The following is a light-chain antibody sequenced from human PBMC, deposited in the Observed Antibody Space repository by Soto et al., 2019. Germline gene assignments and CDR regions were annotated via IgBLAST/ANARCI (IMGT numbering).Light chain of an antibody. Sequence: QSALTQPASVSGSPGQSITISCTGTSSDVGGYNYVSWYQQHPGQAPKLMIYDVSTRPSGVSNRFSGSKSGSTASLTISGLQAEDEADYYCISYTSSSTLVFGTGTQLTVL. CDR3: ISYTSSSTLV. J-gene: IGLJ1*01. CDR2: DVS. CDR1: SSDVGGYNY. V-gene: IGLV2-14*01.